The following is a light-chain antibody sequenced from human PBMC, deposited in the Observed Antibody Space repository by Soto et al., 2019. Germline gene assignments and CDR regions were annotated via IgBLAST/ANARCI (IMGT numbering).Light chain of an antibody. V-gene: IGKV3-20*01. CDR2: GAS. J-gene: IGKJ1*01. Sequence: EIVLTQSPGTLSLSPGERATLSCRASQSVSSSYLAWYQQEPGQAPRLLIYGASSRATGIPDRFSGSGSGTDFTLTISRLEPEDFAVYYCQHYGSSATFGQGTKVEIK. CDR3: QHYGSSAT. CDR1: QSVSSSY.